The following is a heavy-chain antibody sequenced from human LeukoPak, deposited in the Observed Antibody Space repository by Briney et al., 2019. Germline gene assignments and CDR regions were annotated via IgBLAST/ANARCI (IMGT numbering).Heavy chain of an antibody. CDR2: ISGSGGST. V-gene: IGHV3-23*01. CDR1: GFTFSSYA. J-gene: IGHJ4*02. Sequence: GGSLRLSCAASGFTFSSYAMSWVRQAPGKGLEWVSAISGSGGSTYYADSVKGRFTISRDNSKNTLYLQMNSLRAEDTAVYYCAKVVSGCSSTSCFLAFDYWGQGTLVTVSS. CDR3: AKVVSGCSSTSCFLAFDY. D-gene: IGHD2-2*01.